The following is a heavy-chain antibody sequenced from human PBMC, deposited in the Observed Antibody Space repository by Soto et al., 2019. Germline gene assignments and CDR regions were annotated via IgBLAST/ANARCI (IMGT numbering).Heavy chain of an antibody. V-gene: IGHV3-48*01. D-gene: IGHD2-2*01. Sequence: VHLVESGGALVQPGGSLRLSCAASGFIFSNYNMNWVRQAPGKGLEWVSTIHGSTTTIDYADSVKGRFTISRDHDRYSLYLQMNNLRAEDTAVYYCARDYGVTRDSCFDYWGQGTLVTVSS. CDR2: IHGSTTTI. CDR3: ARDYGVTRDSCFDY. CDR1: GFIFSNYN. J-gene: IGHJ4*02.